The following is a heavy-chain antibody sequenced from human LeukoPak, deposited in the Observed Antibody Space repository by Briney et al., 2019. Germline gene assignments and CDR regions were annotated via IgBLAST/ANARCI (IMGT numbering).Heavy chain of an antibody. CDR3: AARGEYSGSGTR. Sequence: SETLSLTCAVYNGSFSGYYWSWIRQAPGKGLEWIAEINHSGSTNYNPSLRTRVTISVDTSKNQFSLRLTSVTVADTAMYYCAARGEYSGSGTRWGQGALVTVSS. CDR1: NGSFSGYY. CDR2: INHSGST. J-gene: IGHJ4*02. D-gene: IGHD3-10*01. V-gene: IGHV4-34*01.